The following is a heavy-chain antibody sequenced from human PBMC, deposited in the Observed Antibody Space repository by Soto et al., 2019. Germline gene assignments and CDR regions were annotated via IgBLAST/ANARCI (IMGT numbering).Heavy chain of an antibody. J-gene: IGHJ4*02. CDR1: GGTFNTYT. Sequence: QVRLVQSGAEVKKPGSSVTVSCKASGGTFNTYTFSWVRQAPGQGLEWMGSILPILGSLNYAQRFQGRLSITADYSTTTAYMELSSLTSHDTAMYYCTRIPRYSFPTSDPLDNWGQGTLVTVSS. D-gene: IGHD4-4*01. CDR3: TRIPRYSFPTSDPLDN. CDR2: ILPILGSL. V-gene: IGHV1-69*08.